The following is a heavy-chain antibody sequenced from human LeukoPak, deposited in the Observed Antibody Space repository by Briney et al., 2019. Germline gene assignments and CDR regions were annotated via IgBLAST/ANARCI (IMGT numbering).Heavy chain of an antibody. CDR2: IYTSGST. CDR1: GGSISSYY. V-gene: IGHV4-4*07. Sequence: SETLSLTSTVSGGSISSYYCSWIRQPAGKGLEWIGRIYTSGSTNYNPSLKSRVTMSVDTSKNQFSLKLSSVTAADTAVYYCARVGSIAVAGTLHYYFDYWGQGTLVTVSS. CDR3: ARVGSIAVAGTLHYYFDY. D-gene: IGHD6-19*01. J-gene: IGHJ4*02.